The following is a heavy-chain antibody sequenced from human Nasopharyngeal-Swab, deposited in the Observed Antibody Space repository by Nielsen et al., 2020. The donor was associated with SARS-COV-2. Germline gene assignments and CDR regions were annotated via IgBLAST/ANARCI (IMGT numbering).Heavy chain of an antibody. V-gene: IGHV3-11*04. Sequence: GESLKISCAASGFTFSDYYMSWIRRAPGRGLEWVSYISSSGSTRYCADSVKGRFTISRDNAKNSLYLQMNSLRAEDTALYYCARGSGDIVATITYYYGMDVWGQGTTVTVSS. CDR3: ARGSGDIVATITYYYGMDV. CDR1: GFTFSDYY. J-gene: IGHJ6*02. CDR2: ISSSGSTR. D-gene: IGHD5-12*01.